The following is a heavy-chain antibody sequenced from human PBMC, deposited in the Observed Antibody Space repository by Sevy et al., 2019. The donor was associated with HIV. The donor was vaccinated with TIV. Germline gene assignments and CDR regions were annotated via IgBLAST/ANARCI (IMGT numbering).Heavy chain of an antibody. J-gene: IGHJ4*02. Sequence: GGSLRLSCAASGFTFNKYGMHWVRQAPGKGLEWVAVISFDGSNKYYADSMKGRFTISRDNSNNKVYLQMNSLRSEDMAVYYCTKAAEDYGSGIYFTGVGYWGQGTLVTVSS. V-gene: IGHV3-30*18. CDR3: TKAAEDYGSGIYFTGVGY. CDR1: GFTFNKYG. CDR2: ISFDGSNK. D-gene: IGHD3-10*01.